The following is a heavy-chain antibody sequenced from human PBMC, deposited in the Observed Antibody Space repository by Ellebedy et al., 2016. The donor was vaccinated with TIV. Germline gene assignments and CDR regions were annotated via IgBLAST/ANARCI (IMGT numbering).Heavy chain of an antibody. Sequence: AASVKVSCKASGYTLTDYYVHWVRQAPGQGLEWMGWINPYSGDTNYALKFQGRVTMTRDTSIDTAYMELSRLRSDDTTVYYCVRGGGYRKLWGLDYWGQGTLVTVSS. CDR2: INPYSGDT. CDR3: VRGGGYRKLWGLDY. D-gene: IGHD3-16*01. J-gene: IGHJ4*02. V-gene: IGHV1-2*02. CDR1: GYTLTDYY.